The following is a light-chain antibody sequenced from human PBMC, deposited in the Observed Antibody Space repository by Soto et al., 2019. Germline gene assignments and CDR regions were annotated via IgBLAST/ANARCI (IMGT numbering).Light chain of an antibody. Sequence: QSALTQPASVSGSPGQSITISCTGTSSDVGGYNLVSWYQQHPGKAPKLMISEVSKRPSGISDRFSGSKSGSTASLTVSGRQAEDEADYYCCSYAGTSTHTVFGGGTQLTVL. CDR3: CSYAGTSTHTV. V-gene: IGLV2-23*02. CDR2: EVS. J-gene: IGLJ7*01. CDR1: SSDVGGYNL.